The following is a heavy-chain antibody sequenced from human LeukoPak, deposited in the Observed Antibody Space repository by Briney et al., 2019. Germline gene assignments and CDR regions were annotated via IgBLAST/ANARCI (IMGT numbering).Heavy chain of an antibody. CDR3: ARSPARAISYYYYYMDV. V-gene: IGHV1-69*05. Sequence: GASVKVSCKASGGTFSRYAISWVRQAPGQGLEWMGGIIPIFGTANYAQKFQGRVTITTDESTSTAYMELSSLRSEDTAVYYCARSPARAISYYYYYMDVWGKGTTVTVSS. CDR2: IIPIFGTA. CDR1: GGTFSRYA. D-gene: IGHD2-2*02. J-gene: IGHJ6*03.